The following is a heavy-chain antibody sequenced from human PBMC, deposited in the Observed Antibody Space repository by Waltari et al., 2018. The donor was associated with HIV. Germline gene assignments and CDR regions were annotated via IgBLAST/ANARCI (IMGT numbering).Heavy chain of an antibody. J-gene: IGHJ5*02. V-gene: IGHV4-59*01. D-gene: IGHD3-22*01. Sequence: QVQLQESGPGLVKPSETLSLTCTVSGGSISSYYWSWIRQPPGTGLEWIGYIYYSGSTNYNPSLKSRVTISVDTSKNQFSLKLSSVTAADTAVYYCARAPYYYDSSGYYNGNWFDPWGQGTLVTVSS. CDR1: GGSISSYY. CDR3: ARAPYYYDSSGYYNGNWFDP. CDR2: IYYSGST.